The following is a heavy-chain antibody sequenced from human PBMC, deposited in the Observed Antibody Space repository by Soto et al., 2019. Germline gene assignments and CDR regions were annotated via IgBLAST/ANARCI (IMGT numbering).Heavy chain of an antibody. CDR1: AFTFSTYT. CDR3: ARSYFENEAFDI. J-gene: IGHJ3*02. V-gene: IGHV3-33*01. Sequence: QVQLVESGGDVVQPGRSLRLSCAASAFTFSTYTMHWVRQAPGKGLEWVAVIWYDESNKYYADSVKGRFAISRGNSKNTLYLQMNSLRAEDTAVYYCARSYFENEAFDIWGQGTLVTVSS. D-gene: IGHD1-26*01. CDR2: IWYDESNK.